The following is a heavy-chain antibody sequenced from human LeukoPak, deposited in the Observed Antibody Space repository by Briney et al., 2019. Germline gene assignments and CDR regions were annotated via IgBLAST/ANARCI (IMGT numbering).Heavy chain of an antibody. J-gene: IGHJ4*02. D-gene: IGHD5-18*01. CDR2: INAGNGNT. Sequence: ASVKASCKASGYTFTSYAMHWVRQAPGQRLEWMGWINAGNGNTKYSQKFQGRVTITRDTSASTAYMELSSLRSEDTAVYYCAREGGGGYSYGSLWGQGTLVTVSS. CDR3: AREGGGGYSYGSL. V-gene: IGHV1-3*01. CDR1: GYTFTSYA.